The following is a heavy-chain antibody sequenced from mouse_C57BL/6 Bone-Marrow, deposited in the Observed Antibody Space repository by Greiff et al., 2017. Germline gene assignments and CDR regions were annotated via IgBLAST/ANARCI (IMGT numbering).Heavy chain of an antibody. Sequence: VQLQQSGAELMKPGASVKLSCKATGYTFTGYWIEWVKQRPGHGLEWIGEILPGSGSTNYNEKFKGKATFTADTSSNTAYMQLSSLTTEHSAIDSCACWGLLLPCWYFDDWGTGTTVTVSS. D-gene: IGHD2-3*01. CDR1: GYTFTGYW. CDR2: ILPGSGST. CDR3: ACWGLLLPCWYFDD. V-gene: IGHV1-9*01. J-gene: IGHJ1*03.